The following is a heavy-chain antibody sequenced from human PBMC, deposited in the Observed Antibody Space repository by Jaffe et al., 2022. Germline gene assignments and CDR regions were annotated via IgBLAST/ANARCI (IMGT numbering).Heavy chain of an antibody. CDR1: GFTFSSYG. D-gene: IGHD1-1*01. Sequence: QVQLVESGGGVVQPGGSLRLSCAASGFTFSSYGMHWVRQAPGKGLEWVAFIRYDGSNKYYADSVKGRFTISRDNSKNTLYLQMNSLRAEDTAVYYCAKDPHATGTTSDYWGQGTLVTVSS. CDR3: AKDPHATGTTSDY. V-gene: IGHV3-30*02. CDR2: IRYDGSNK. J-gene: IGHJ4*02.